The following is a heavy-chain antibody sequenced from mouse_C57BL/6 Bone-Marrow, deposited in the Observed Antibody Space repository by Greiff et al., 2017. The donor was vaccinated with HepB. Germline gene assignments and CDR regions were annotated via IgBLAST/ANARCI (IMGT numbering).Heavy chain of an antibody. CDR2: ISGGGGNT. V-gene: IGHV5-9*01. CDR1: GFTFSSYT. CDR3: ARNYYGNYEAMDY. D-gene: IGHD2-1*01. Sequence: EVQRVESGGGLVKPGGSLKLSCAASGFTFSSYTMSWVRQTPEKRLEWVATISGGGGNTYYPDSVKGRFTISRDNAKNTLYLQMSSLRSEDTALYYCARNYYGNYEAMDYWGQGTSVTVSS. J-gene: IGHJ4*01.